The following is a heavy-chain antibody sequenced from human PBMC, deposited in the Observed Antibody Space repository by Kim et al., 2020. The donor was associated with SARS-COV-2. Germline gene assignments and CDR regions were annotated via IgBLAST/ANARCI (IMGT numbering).Heavy chain of an antibody. D-gene: IGHD6-19*01. J-gene: IGHJ3*02. CDR2: IYSGGST. V-gene: IGHV3-53*04. CDR3: ARVVRSSGWGAFDI. CDR1: GFTVSSNY. Sequence: GGSLRLSCAASGFTVSSNYMSWVRQAPGKGLEWVSVIYSGGSTYYADSVKGRVTISRHNSKNTLYLQMNSLRAADTAVYYCARVVRSSGWGAFDIWGQGT.